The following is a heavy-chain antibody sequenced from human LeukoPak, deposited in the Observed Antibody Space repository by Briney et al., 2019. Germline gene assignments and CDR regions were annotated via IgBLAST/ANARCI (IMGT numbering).Heavy chain of an antibody. CDR1: GGSISSSSYY. J-gene: IGHJ4*02. CDR2: IYYSGST. V-gene: IGHV4-39*01. D-gene: IGHD4-17*01. Sequence: SETLSLTCTVSGGSISSSSYYWGWIRQPPGKGLEWIGSIYYSGSTYYNPSLKSRVSISVDTSKNQSSLKLSSVTAADTAVYYCARSRATVTTFDYWGQGTLVTVSS. CDR3: ARSRATVTTFDY.